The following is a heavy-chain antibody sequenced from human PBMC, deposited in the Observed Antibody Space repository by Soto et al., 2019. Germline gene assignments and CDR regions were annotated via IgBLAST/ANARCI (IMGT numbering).Heavy chain of an antibody. V-gene: IGHV5-51*01. Sequence: GESLKISCKGSGYSLTSYWIGWVRQMPGKGLEWMGIIYPGDSDTRYSPSFQGQVTISADKSISTAYLQWSSLKASDTAMYYCARLGEWNYYYYYMDVWGKGTTVTVSS. CDR2: IYPGDSDT. CDR1: GYSLTSYW. D-gene: IGHD3-3*01. CDR3: ARLGEWNYYYYYMDV. J-gene: IGHJ6*03.